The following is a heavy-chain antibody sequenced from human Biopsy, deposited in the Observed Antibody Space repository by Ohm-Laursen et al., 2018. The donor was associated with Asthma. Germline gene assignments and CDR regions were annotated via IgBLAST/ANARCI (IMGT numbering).Heavy chain of an antibody. D-gene: IGHD4-17*01. CDR1: GFTFSSYA. V-gene: IGHV3-7*01. CDR3: AKVYDYAYHYDAFDI. Sequence: SLRLSCAASGFTFSSYAMHWVRQAPGKGLEWVATINGDGSQKSYVDSVTGRFTISRDNSKNSLHLEMNSLRAEDTAVYYCAKVYDYAYHYDAFDIWGQGTMVTVSS. CDR2: INGDGSQK. J-gene: IGHJ3*02.